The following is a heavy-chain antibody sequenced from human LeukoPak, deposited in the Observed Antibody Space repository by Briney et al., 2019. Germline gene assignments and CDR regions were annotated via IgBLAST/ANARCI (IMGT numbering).Heavy chain of an antibody. J-gene: IGHJ2*01. Sequence: SETLSLTCAVYGGSFSGYYWSWIRQPPGKGLEWLGEINHSGSTNYNPSLKSRFTISVDTSKNQFSLKLSSVTAADTAVYYCARGSRWLVRWYFDLWGRGTLVTVSS. V-gene: IGHV4-34*01. CDR1: GGSFSGYY. CDR2: INHSGST. CDR3: ARGSRWLVRWYFDL. D-gene: IGHD6-19*01.